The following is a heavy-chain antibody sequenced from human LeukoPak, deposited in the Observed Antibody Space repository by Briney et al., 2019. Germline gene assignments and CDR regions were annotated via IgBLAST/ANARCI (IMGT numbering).Heavy chain of an antibody. Sequence: PGGSLRLSCAASGFTVSSNYMSWVRQAPGKGLEWVSVIYSGGSTYYADSVKGRCTISRDNSKNTLYLQMNSLRAEDTAVYYCARDRQSELYYYDSSGYIHAFDIWGQGTMVTVSS. CDR1: GFTVSSNY. V-gene: IGHV3-53*01. CDR2: IYSGGST. J-gene: IGHJ3*02. CDR3: ARDRQSELYYYDSSGYIHAFDI. D-gene: IGHD3-22*01.